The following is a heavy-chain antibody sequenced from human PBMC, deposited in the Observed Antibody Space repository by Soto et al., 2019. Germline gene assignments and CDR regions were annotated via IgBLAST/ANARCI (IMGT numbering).Heavy chain of an antibody. CDR3: TTDGDVYYYYYGMDV. J-gene: IGHJ6*02. CDR1: GFTFSNAW. CDR2: IKSKTDGGTT. D-gene: IGHD2-21*02. Sequence: EVQLVESGGGLVKPGGSLRLSCAASGFTFSNAWMSWVRQAPGKGLEWVGRIKSKTDGGTTDYAAPVKGRFTISRDDSKNTLYLQMNSLKTEDTAVYYCTTDGDVYYYYYGMDVWVQGTTVTVSS. V-gene: IGHV3-15*01.